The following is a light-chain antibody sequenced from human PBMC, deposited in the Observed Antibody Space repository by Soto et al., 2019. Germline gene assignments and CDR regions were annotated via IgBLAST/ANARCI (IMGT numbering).Light chain of an antibody. J-gene: IGKJ1*01. CDR2: GAS. CDR3: QKYDSAPT. Sequence: DIQMTKSPSSLSASVGDRVTSTFRPSQGISNSSAWYQQKPGKVPKLLIHGASTLQSGVPSRFSGSGSGTDFPLTISSLQPEDAATYYCQKYDSAPTFGPGTKVDIK. CDR1: QGISNS. V-gene: IGKV1-27*01.